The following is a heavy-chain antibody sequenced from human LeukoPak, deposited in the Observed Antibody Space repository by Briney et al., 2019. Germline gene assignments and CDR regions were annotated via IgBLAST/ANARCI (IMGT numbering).Heavy chain of an antibody. J-gene: IGHJ4*02. CDR3: ARGDPIYDFWSGGDY. Sequence: GSLRLSCAASGFTFSSYSMNWVRQAPGKGLEWVSFISSTSNTIYYADSVKARFTISRDNAKNSLYLQVNSLRAEDTAVYYCARGDPIYDFWSGGDYWGQGSLVTVSS. CDR1: GFTFSSYS. CDR2: ISSTSNTI. V-gene: IGHV3-48*01. D-gene: IGHD3-3*01.